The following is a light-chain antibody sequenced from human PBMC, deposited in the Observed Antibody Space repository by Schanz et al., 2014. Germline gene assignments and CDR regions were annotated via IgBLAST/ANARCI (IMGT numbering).Light chain of an antibody. J-gene: IGKJ1*01. V-gene: IGKV3-15*01. CDR3: QHYNNWPPVWT. Sequence: EIVMTQSPATLSVSPGERATLSCRASQSVSSNLAWYQQKPGQAPRLLIYGASTRVTGIPARLSGSGSGTEFTLTISSLQSEDFAVYYCQHYNNWPPVWTFGQGTKVEIK. CDR1: QSVSSN. CDR2: GAS.